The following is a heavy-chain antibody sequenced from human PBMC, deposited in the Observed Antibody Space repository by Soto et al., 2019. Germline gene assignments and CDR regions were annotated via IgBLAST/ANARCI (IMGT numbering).Heavy chain of an antibody. CDR2: ISSSSSYI. D-gene: IGHD2-21*02. CDR3: AREETAWPLAYGLDV. V-gene: IGHV3-21*01. J-gene: IGHJ6*02. Sequence: PGGSLRLSCAASGFTFSSYSMNGVRQAPGKGLEWVSSISSSSSYIYYADSVKGRFTTSRDNAKNSLSLQMNSMTAEDTAVYYCAREETAWPLAYGLDVWGQGTTVTVSS. CDR1: GFTFSSYS.